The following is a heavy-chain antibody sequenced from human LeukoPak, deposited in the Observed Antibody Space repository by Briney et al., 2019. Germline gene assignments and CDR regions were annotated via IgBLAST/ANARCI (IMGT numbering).Heavy chain of an antibody. V-gene: IGHV3-64D*09. Sequence: SGGSLRLSCSASGFTFSSYAMHWVRQAPGKGLEYVSVISSNGGSTYYADSVKGRFTISRDNYKNTLYLQMSSLRAEDTAVYYCGMTTGRVGAFDIWGQGTMVTVSS. CDR2: ISSNGGST. CDR1: GFTFSSYA. D-gene: IGHD4-17*01. J-gene: IGHJ3*02. CDR3: GMTTGRVGAFDI.